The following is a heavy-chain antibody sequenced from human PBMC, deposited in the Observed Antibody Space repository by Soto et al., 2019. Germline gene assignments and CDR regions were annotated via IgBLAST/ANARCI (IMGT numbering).Heavy chain of an antibody. J-gene: IGHJ4*02. Sequence: QVQLQESGPGLVKPSETLSLTCTVSGGSISSYYWSWIRPPQGKGLEGIGYIYYSGSTNYNPSLKSRVAIAVDTSKNQFSRKLSSVTAADTAVYYCARGHSLYGDYYCDDWGQGTLVTVSS. CDR2: IYYSGST. CDR1: GGSISSYY. D-gene: IGHD4-17*01. CDR3: ARGHSLYGDYYCDD. V-gene: IGHV4-59*01.